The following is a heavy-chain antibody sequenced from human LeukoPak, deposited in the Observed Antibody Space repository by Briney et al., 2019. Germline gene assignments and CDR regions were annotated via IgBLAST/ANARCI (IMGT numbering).Heavy chain of an antibody. CDR2: IWYEANNN. D-gene: IGHD1-1*01. V-gene: IGHV3-33*01. CDR1: GFSFSSYS. J-gene: IGHJ4*02. Sequence: PGRSLRLSSATSGFSFSSYSMHWVRQAPGKGLEWVAVIWYEANNNYYADSVKGRFTISRDNSKNTLYLQMNSLRAEDTAVYYCASPGRAGTTLPFDYWGQGTLVTVSS. CDR3: ASPGRAGTTLPFDY.